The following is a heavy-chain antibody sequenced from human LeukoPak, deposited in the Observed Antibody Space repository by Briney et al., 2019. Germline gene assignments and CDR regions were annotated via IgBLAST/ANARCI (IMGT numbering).Heavy chain of an antibody. D-gene: IGHD4-11*01. J-gene: IGHJ4*02. CDR1: GGSISSGSYY. CDR3: ARTRRNIDYSNYYFDY. V-gene: IGHV4-61*02. CDR2: IYTSGST. Sequence: SETLSLTCTVSGGSISSGSYYWSWIRQPAGKGLEWIGRIYTSGSTNYNPSLKSRVTISVDTSKNQFSLKLSSVTAADTAVYYCARTRRNIDYSNYYFDYWGQGTLVTVS.